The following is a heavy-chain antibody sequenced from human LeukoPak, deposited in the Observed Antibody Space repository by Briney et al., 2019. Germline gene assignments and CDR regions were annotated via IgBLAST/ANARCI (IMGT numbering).Heavy chain of an antibody. V-gene: IGHV4-59*01. Sequence: SETLSLTCTVSGGSISSYYWSWIRQPPGKGLEWIGYIYYSGSTSYNPSLKSRVTISVDTSKNQFSQKLSSVTDADTAVYYCARGGVADPFDYWGQGTLVTVSS. CDR2: IYYSGST. CDR1: GGSISSYY. D-gene: IGHD6-19*01. CDR3: ARGGVADPFDY. J-gene: IGHJ4*02.